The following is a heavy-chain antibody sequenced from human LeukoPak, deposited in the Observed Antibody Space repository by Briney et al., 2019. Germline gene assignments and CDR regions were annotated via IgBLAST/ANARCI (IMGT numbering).Heavy chain of an antibody. Sequence: ASVKVSCKASGYTFTSYGISWVRQAPGQGLEWMGWISAYNGNTNYAQKLQGRVTMTTDTSTSTAYMELRSLRSDDTAVYYCARVPLLRSSRFLYYFDYWGQGTLVTVSS. CDR2: ISAYNGNT. CDR1: GYTFTSYG. D-gene: IGHD6-13*01. V-gene: IGHV1-18*01. J-gene: IGHJ4*02. CDR3: ARVPLLRSSRFLYYFDY.